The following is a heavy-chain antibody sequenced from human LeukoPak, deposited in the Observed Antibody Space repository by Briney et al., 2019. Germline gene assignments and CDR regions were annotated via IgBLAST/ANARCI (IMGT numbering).Heavy chain of an antibody. CDR1: GFTFSSYS. D-gene: IGHD3-10*01. CDR3: TKEGYYYGSGSYYNRWTDSVGEGYFDY. CDR2: ISSSSSYI. J-gene: IGHJ4*02. Sequence: GGSLRLSCAASGFTFSSYSMNWVRQAPGKGLEWVSSISSSSSYIYYADSVKGRFTISRDNSKNTLYLQMNSLRAEDTAVYYCTKEGYYYGSGSYYNRWTDSVGEGYFDYWGQGTLVTVSS. V-gene: IGHV3-21*04.